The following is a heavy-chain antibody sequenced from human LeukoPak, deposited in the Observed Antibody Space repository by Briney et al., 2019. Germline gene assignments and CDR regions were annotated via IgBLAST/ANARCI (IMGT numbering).Heavy chain of an antibody. D-gene: IGHD6-13*01. CDR3: ARDPPHYSSSWCYFDY. CDR1: GFTFNNYW. Sequence: GGSLRLSCAASGFTFNNYWMHWVRQAPGKGLLWVSRINTVGSGTNYADSVRGRFTISRDSSRDTLYLQMNSLRAEDTAVYYCARDPPHYSSSWCYFDYWGQGTLVTASS. J-gene: IGHJ4*02. CDR2: INTVGSGT. V-gene: IGHV3-74*01.